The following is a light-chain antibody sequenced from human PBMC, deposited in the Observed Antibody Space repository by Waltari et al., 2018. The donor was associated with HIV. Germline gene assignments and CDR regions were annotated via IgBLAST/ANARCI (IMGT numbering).Light chain of an antibody. Sequence: QSALTQPSSVSGSPGQSITISCTGTNSDIGKYNLVSCYQQHPGKVPKVLIFEVTTPPSGIFLRFSVSQSDNTASLTIFGLQAEDEADYYCSSYASGNTYVFGTGTSVTVL. CDR2: EVT. CDR3: SSYASGNTYV. J-gene: IGLJ1*01. V-gene: IGLV2-23*02. CDR1: NSDIGKYNL.